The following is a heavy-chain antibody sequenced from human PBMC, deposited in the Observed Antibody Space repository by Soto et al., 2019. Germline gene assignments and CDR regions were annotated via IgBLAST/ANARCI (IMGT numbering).Heavy chain of an antibody. CDR3: ALRFFASWFDP. CDR2: IYHTGST. J-gene: IGHJ5*02. D-gene: IGHD3-3*01. Sequence: SETLSLTCTVSGDSISSGHWYSWVRQSPTKGLEWIGEIYHTGSTTYNPSLRSRVTISVDTSKNQFSLKMTSVTAADTAVYYCALRFFASWFDPWGQGTLGTV. V-gene: IGHV4-4*02. CDR1: GDSISSGHW.